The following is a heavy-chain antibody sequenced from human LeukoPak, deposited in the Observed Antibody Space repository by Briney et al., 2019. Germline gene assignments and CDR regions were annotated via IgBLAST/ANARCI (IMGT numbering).Heavy chain of an antibody. CDR2: IYYSGST. J-gene: IGHJ4*02. D-gene: IGHD3-22*01. CDR3: ARGGRYYDSSGLYYFDY. CDR1: GGSISSYY. Sequence: SSETLSLTCTVSGGSISSYYWSWIRQPPGKGLEWIGYIYYSGSTNYNPSLKSRVTISVDTSKNQLSLKLTSVTAADTAVYYCARGGRYYDSSGLYYFDYWGQGTLVTVSS. V-gene: IGHV4-59*01.